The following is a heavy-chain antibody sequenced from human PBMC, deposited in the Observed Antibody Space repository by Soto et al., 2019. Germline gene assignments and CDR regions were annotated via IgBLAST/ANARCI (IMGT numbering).Heavy chain of an antibody. CDR3: ARGRNTMVRGVPARWFDP. Sequence: QVQLQQWGAGLLKPSETLSLTCAVYGGSFSGYYWSWIRQPPGKGLEWIGEINHSGSTNYNPSLKSRVTISVDTSKNQFSLKLSSVTAADTAVYYCARGRNTMVRGVPARWFDPWGQGTLVTVSS. CDR1: GGSFSGYY. V-gene: IGHV4-34*01. CDR2: INHSGST. J-gene: IGHJ5*02. D-gene: IGHD3-10*01.